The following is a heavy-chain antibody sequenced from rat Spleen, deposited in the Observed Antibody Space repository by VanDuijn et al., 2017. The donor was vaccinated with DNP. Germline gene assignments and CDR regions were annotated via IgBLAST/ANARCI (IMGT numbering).Heavy chain of an antibody. CDR3: ARWKIGPHYFDY. J-gene: IGHJ2*01. CDR1: GYSITSSY. D-gene: IGHD1-5*01. V-gene: IGHV3-1*01. Sequence: EVQLQESGPGLVKPSQSLSLTCSVTGYSITSSYRWNWIRKFPGNKMEWIGHISYSGRATYNPSLKSRISITRDPSKNQFFLQLNSVTTEDTATYYCARWKIGPHYFDYWGQGVMVTVSS. CDR2: ISYSGRA.